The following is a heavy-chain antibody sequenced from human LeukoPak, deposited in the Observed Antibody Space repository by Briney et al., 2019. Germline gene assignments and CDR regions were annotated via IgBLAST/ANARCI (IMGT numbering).Heavy chain of an antibody. CDR3: ARGPSSAWSLGY. CDR2: IKQDGSEK. J-gene: IGHJ4*02. Sequence: TGGSPRLSCAASGFAFSSYWMSWVRQAPGKGLEWVANIKQDGSEKYYVDSVKGRFTISRDNAKNSLYLQMNSLRAEDTAIYYCARGPSSAWSLGYWGQGTLVTVSS. V-gene: IGHV3-7*01. D-gene: IGHD6-19*01. CDR1: GFAFSSYW.